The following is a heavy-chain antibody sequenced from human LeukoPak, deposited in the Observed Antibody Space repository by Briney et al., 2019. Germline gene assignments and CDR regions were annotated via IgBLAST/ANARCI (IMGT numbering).Heavy chain of an antibody. CDR1: GFNFRNYW. J-gene: IGHJ4*02. CDR2: INTDGTTT. CDR3: ARGAGIVGSTTPFDY. Sequence: GGSLSLSCAASGFNFRNYWMHWVRQTLGKGLVWVSRINTDGTTTHADSVKGRFTISRDNAKNTLYLQMGSLRADDTAVYYCARGAGIVGSTTPFDYWGQGALVSVSS. V-gene: IGHV3-74*03. D-gene: IGHD1-26*01.